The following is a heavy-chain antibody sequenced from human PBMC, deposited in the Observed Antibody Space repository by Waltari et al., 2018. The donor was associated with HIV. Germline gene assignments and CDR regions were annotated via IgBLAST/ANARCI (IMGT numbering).Heavy chain of an antibody. CDR1: GFSFSDYA. CDR3: ARDLQATVAVDYFDF. CDR2: VGEDGANK. Sequence: QVQLVESGGGMVQPGGSLRLSCAATGFSFSDYAMHWVRQAPGRREECVGGVGEDGANKYYADSVKGRCVIDRDNSKRTLYLQMNHLTAEDTAVYYCARDLQATVAVDYFDFWGQGTLVTVSS. V-gene: IGHV3-33*01. J-gene: IGHJ4*02.